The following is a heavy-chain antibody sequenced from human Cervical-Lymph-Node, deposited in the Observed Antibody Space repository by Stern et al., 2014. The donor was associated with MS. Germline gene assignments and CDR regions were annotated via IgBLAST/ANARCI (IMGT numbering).Heavy chain of an antibody. V-gene: IGHV4-59*01. CDR1: GGSISSYY. Sequence: QLQLQESDPGLVKPSETLSLTCTVSGGSISSYYWSWIRQPPGKGLEWIGYIYYSGSTNYNPSLKSRVTISVDTSKNQFSLKLSSVTAADTAVYYCAREALAAGGLDYWGQGTLVTVSS. D-gene: IGHD6-13*01. CDR3: AREALAAGGLDY. CDR2: IYYSGST. J-gene: IGHJ4*02.